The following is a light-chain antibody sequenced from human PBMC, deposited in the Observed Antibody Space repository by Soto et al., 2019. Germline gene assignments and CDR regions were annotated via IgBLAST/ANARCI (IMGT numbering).Light chain of an antibody. Sequence: QSALTQPASASGSPGQSITISCTGTSSDVGYYNLVSWYQQHPGKAPKLMIYEVSKRPSGFSNRFSGSKSGNTASLTISGLQAEDEADYYCCSYAGSSTHYVFGTGTKVTV. J-gene: IGLJ1*01. V-gene: IGLV2-23*02. CDR2: EVS. CDR3: CSYAGSSTHYV. CDR1: SSDVGYYNL.